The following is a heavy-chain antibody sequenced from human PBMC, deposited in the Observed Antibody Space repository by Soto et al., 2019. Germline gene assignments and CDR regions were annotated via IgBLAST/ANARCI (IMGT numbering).Heavy chain of an antibody. V-gene: IGHV2-5*02. CDR3: AHTEVPYDFWSGYYRY. D-gene: IGHD3-3*01. CDR2: IYWDDDK. CDR1: GFSLSTSGVG. Sequence: QITLKESGPTLVKPTQTPTLTCTFSGFSLSTSGVGVGWIRQPPGKALEWLALIYWDDDKRYSPSLKSRLTITKDTSKNQVVLTMTNMDPVDTATYYCAHTEVPYDFWSGYYRYWGQGTLVTVSS. J-gene: IGHJ4*02.